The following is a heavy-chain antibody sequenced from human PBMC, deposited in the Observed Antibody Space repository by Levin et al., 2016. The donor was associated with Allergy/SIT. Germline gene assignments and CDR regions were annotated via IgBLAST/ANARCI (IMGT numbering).Heavy chain of an antibody. CDR2: IKEDGSEK. CDR1: GFTFSNYN. V-gene: IGHV3-7*03. J-gene: IGHJ4*02. D-gene: IGHD6-19*01. CDR3: ARRHSDWYFDY. Sequence: GESLKISCAASGFTFSNYNMNWVRQAPGKGLEWVATIKEDGSEKSYVDSVKGRFTISRDNARNSLYLQMNSLRAEDTAVYYCARRHSDWYFDYWGQGTLVTVSS.